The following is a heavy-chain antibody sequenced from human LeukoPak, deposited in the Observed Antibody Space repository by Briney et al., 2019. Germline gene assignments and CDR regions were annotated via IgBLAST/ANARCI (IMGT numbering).Heavy chain of an antibody. CDR1: GGSFSGYY. D-gene: IGHD6-6*01. J-gene: IGHJ4*02. Sequence: SETLSLTCAVYGGSFSGYYWSWIRQPPGKGLEWIGEINHSGSTNYNPSLKSRVTISIDTSNNQFSLKLSSVTAADTAVYYCARGGVADRLLNWGQGTMVTVSS. V-gene: IGHV4-34*01. CDR2: INHSGST. CDR3: ARGGVADRLLN.